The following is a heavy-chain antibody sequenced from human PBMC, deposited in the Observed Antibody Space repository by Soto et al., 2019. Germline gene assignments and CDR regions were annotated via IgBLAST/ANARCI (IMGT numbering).Heavy chain of an antibody. CDR2: ISSSSSYI. D-gene: IGHD1-1*01. CDR3: AREGSLQHLGP. J-gene: IGHJ5*02. Sequence: GGSLRLSCAASGFTFSSYSMNWVRQAPGKGLEWVSSISSSSSYIYYADSVKGRFTISRDNAKNSLYLQMNSLRVEDTAVYYCAREGSLQHLGPWGQGTLVTVSS. V-gene: IGHV3-21*01. CDR1: GFTFSSYS.